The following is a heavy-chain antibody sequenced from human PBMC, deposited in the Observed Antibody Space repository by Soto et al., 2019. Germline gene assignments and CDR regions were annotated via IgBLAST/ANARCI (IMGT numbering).Heavy chain of an antibody. CDR2: IYSGGRN. Sequence: SETLSLTCTVSGGSISSFYWSWIRQPAGKGLEWIGRIYSGGRNNYNPSLKSRVTMTRDTSISTAYMELSRLRSDDTAVYYCARDCGYGDYYFDYWGQGTLVTVSS. J-gene: IGHJ4*02. D-gene: IGHD4-17*01. V-gene: IGHV4-4*07. CDR3: ARDCGYGDYYFDY. CDR1: GGSISSFY.